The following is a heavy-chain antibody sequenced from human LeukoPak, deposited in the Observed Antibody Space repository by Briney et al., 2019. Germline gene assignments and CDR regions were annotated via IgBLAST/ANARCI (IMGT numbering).Heavy chain of an antibody. J-gene: IGHJ3*02. D-gene: IGHD2-21*02. CDR2: INPSGGST. CDR1: GYTFTSYY. CDR3: ARVRACGGDCYYDAFDI. Sequence: GASVKVSCKASGYTFTSYYMHWVRQAPGQGLEWMGIINPSGGSTSYAQKFQGRVTMTRDTSTNTVYMELSSLRSEDTAVYYCARVRACGGDCYYDAFDIWGQGTMVTVSS. V-gene: IGHV1-46*01.